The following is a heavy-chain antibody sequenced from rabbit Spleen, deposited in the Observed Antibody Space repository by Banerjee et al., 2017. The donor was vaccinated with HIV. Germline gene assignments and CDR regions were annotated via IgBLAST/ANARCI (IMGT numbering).Heavy chain of an antibody. CDR3: ARDTSSSFSSYGMDL. CDR1: GIDFSVSSY. Sequence: QSLEESGGDLVKPGASLTLTCKASGIDFSVSSYMCWVRQAPGKGLEWIACIEAGSSGFTYFASWAKGRFTISKTSSTTVTLQMTSLTAADTATYFCARDTSSSFSSYGMDLWGPGTLVTVS. CDR2: IEAGSSGFT. J-gene: IGHJ6*01. D-gene: IGHD1-1*01. V-gene: IGHV1S40*01.